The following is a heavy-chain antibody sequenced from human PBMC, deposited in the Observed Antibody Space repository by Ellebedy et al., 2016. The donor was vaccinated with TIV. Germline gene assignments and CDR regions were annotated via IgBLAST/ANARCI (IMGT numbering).Heavy chain of an antibody. Sequence: PGGSLRLSCTASGFTFSLSWMHSIRQAPGKGLVWFSRINGDGSTTSYADSVKGRFTISRDKAKNTLYVQMNSLRAEDTAVYYCARDGIVGGPTEYYFDSWGQGTLVTVSS. J-gene: IGHJ4*02. V-gene: IGHV3-74*01. CDR1: GFTFSLSW. CDR3: ARDGIVGGPTEYYFDS. D-gene: IGHD1-26*01. CDR2: INGDGSTT.